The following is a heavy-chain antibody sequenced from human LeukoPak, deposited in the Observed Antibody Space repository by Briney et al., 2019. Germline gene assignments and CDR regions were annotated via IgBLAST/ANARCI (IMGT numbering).Heavy chain of an antibody. D-gene: IGHD6-13*01. CDR1: GGSISSYY. Sequence: PSETLSLTCTVSGGSISSYYWIWIRQPPGKGLEWIGYIYYSGSTNYNPSLKSRVTISVDTSKNQFSLKLSSVTAADTAVYYCARGIAAAPDYWGQGTLVTVSS. V-gene: IGHV4-59*01. CDR2: IYYSGST. CDR3: ARGIAAAPDY. J-gene: IGHJ4*02.